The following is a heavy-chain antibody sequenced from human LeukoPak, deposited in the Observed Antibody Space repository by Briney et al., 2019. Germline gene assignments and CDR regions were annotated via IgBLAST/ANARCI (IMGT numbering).Heavy chain of an antibody. CDR1: GLDFNNYA. D-gene: IGHD4-17*01. Sequence: GGSLRLSCSASGLDFNNYAMNWVRLAPGKGLEWLSSISPSGDNTYYTDAVKGRFTISRDNSKNTLNLQMNSLRVEDTAVYYCARHHWLTTIGDDFDIWGQGTVVAVSS. CDR2: ISPSGDNT. V-gene: IGHV3-23*01. J-gene: IGHJ3*02. CDR3: ARHHWLTTIGDDFDI.